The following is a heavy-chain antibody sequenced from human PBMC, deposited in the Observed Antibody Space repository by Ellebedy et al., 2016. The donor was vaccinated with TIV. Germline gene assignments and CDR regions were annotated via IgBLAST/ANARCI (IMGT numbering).Heavy chain of an antibody. V-gene: IGHV1-18*04. J-gene: IGHJ4*02. Sequence: AASVKVSCKASGDTLNEFYIHWLRRAPGQGLEWPGWLSTYNGDTNYAQKVQGRITMTRDTSANTAYMELRSLRSDDTAVYYCARTFNYPEYWGQGTLVTVSS. CDR3: ARTFNYPEY. CDR1: GDTLNEFY. CDR2: LSTYNGDT.